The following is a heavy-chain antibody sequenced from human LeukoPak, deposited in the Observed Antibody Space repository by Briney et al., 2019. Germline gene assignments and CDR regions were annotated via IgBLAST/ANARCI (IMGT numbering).Heavy chain of an antibody. J-gene: IGHJ4*02. V-gene: IGHV3-30-3*01. CDR1: GFTFSSYA. D-gene: IGHD2-8*02. Sequence: PGGSLRLSCAASGFTFSSYAMHWVRQAPGKGLEWVAVISYDGSKKYYADSVKGRFTISRDYSKNTLYLQMNSLRAEDTAAYYCAREEGLVLDYWGQGTLVTVSS. CDR2: ISYDGSKK. CDR3: AREEGLVLDY.